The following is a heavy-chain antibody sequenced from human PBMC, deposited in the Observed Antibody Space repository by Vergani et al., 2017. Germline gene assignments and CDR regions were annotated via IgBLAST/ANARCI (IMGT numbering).Heavy chain of an antibody. D-gene: IGHD1-26*01. Sequence: EVQLVESGGGLVQPGGSLRLSCAASGFTFSSYWMSWVRQAPGKGLEWVANIKQDGSKKYYVDSVKGRFTISRDNAKNSLYLQMNSLRAEDTAVYYCARENSGSYHYYYYMDVWGKGTTVTVSS. CDR2: IKQDGSKK. J-gene: IGHJ6*03. CDR1: GFTFSSYW. V-gene: IGHV3-7*01. CDR3: ARENSGSYHYYYYMDV.